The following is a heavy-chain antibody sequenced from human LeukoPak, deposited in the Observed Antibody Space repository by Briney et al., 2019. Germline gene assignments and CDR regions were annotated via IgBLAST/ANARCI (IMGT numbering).Heavy chain of an antibody. CDR3: ATGAVAGTSYFDY. V-gene: IGHV4-59*08. J-gene: IGHJ4*02. Sequence: SETLSLTCTVSGGSISSYYWSWIRQPPGKGLEWIGYIYYSGSTNYNPSLKSRVTISVDTSKNQFSLKLSSVTAADTAVYYCATGAVAGTSYFDYWGQGTLVTVSS. D-gene: IGHD6-19*01. CDR2: IYYSGST. CDR1: GGSISSYY.